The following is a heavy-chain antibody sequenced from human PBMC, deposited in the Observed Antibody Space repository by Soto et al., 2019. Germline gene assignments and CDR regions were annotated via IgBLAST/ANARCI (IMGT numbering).Heavy chain of an antibody. CDR2: ISGSGGST. V-gene: IGHV3-23*01. J-gene: IGHJ1*01. CDR1: GFTFSSYS. D-gene: IGHD1-26*01. CDR3: AKGTTITKPSAEYFQH. Sequence: PGGSLRLSCAASGFTFSSYSMNWVRQAPGKGLEWVSSISGSGGSTYYADSVKGRFTISRDNSKNTLYLQMNSLRAEGMSLFYCAKGTTITKPSAEYFQHWGQGTLVTVSS.